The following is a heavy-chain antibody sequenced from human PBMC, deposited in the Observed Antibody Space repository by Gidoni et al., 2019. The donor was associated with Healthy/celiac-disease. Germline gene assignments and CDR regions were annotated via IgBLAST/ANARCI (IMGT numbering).Heavy chain of an antibody. CDR1: GGSISSSSYY. CDR2: IYYSGST. V-gene: IGHV4-39*07. D-gene: IGHD3-16*01. Sequence: QLQLQESGPGLVKPSETLSLTGTVSGGSISSSSYYWRWIRQPPGKGLEWIGGIYYSGSTYYHPSLKSRVTISVYTSKNQFSLKLSSVTAADTAVYYCARVLYVWGSQSYFDYWGQGTLVTVSS. CDR3: ARVLYVWGSQSYFDY. J-gene: IGHJ4*02.